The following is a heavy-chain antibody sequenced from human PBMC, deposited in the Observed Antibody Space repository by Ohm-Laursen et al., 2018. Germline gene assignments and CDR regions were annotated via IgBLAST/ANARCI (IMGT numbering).Heavy chain of an antibody. J-gene: IGHJ5*02. V-gene: IGHV4-59*07. CDR1: GFSISSSY. CDR3: ARGGSNWFDP. CDR2: VFYDGST. Sequence: SDTLSLTYIVSGFSISSSYWSWIRQSPGKGLEWIGYVFYDGSTNYSPSLKSRVTISVDTSKNQFSLKLSSVTSADTGVFYCARGGSNWFDPWGQGTLVTVSS. D-gene: IGHD3-16*01.